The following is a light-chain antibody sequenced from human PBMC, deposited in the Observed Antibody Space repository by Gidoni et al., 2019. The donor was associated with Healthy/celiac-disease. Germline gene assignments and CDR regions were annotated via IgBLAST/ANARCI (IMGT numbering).Light chain of an antibody. CDR3: QQCNSYPLT. V-gene: IGKV1-13*02. CDR2: AAS. CDR1: RGINSA. Sequence: AIKLTQTPSSLSASVGDRVTITCRASRGINSAVAWYQQKPGKPPKLLIYAASSLESGVPSRFSGSGSGTDFTITISSLPSEDFATYYCQQCNSYPLTFGGGTKVEIK. J-gene: IGKJ4*01.